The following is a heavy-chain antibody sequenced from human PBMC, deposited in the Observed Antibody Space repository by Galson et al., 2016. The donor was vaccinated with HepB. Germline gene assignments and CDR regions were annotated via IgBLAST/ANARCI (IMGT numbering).Heavy chain of an antibody. V-gene: IGHV3-21*01. J-gene: IGHJ6*02. CDR1: GLTFGSYT. D-gene: IGHD1-1*01. CDR3: ARSYGIRAGTTVYGMDV. CDR2: IPSSGSLT. Sequence: SLRLSCAASGLTFGSYTMTWVRQAPGKGLEWVSAIPSSGSLTYYADSAKGRFTISRDNAKKSLYLQMNSLRAEDTAVYYCARSYGIRAGTTVYGMDVWGQGTTVTVSS.